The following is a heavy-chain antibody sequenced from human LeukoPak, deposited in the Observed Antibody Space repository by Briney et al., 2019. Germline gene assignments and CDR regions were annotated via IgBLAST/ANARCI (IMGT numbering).Heavy chain of an antibody. J-gene: IGHJ4*02. D-gene: IGHD2-15*01. CDR3: AKDGY. CDR1: GXTFSSYS. V-gene: IGHV3-23*01. Sequence: GGSLRLSCAASGXTFSSYSVNWVRQAPGKGLEWVSGVSGRGGGTYYADSVKGRFTISRDSSKNTFYLQMNSLRADDTAVYYCAKDGYWGQGTLVTVSS. CDR2: VSGRGGGT.